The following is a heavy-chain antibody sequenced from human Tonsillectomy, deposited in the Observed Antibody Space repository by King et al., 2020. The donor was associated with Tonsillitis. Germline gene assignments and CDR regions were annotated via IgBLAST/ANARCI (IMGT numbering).Heavy chain of an antibody. CDR3: ARTVLKIEHKDSYYGTDV. Sequence: VQLVESGGGLVQPGGSLRLSCAASGFTFSSYWMSWVRQAPGKGLEWVANIKQDGSEKYYVDSVKGRFTISRDNAKNSLYLQMNSLRAEDTAVYYCARTVLKIEHKDSYYGTDVWGQGTTVSVSS. CDR2: IKQDGSEK. CDR1: GFTFSSYW. J-gene: IGHJ6*02. V-gene: IGHV3-7*01. D-gene: IGHD2-21*01.